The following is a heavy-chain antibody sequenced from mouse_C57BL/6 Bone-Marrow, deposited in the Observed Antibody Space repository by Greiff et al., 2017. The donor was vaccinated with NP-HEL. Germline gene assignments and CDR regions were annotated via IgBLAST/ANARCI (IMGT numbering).Heavy chain of an antibody. D-gene: IGHD2-4*01. CDR3: ARLYDYDGRGWYFDV. CDR1: GFSLSTFGMG. J-gene: IGHJ1*03. V-gene: IGHV8-8*01. Sequence: QVTLKVSGPGILQPSQTLSLTCSFSGFSLSTFGMGVGRIRQPSGKGLECLAHIWWDDDTYYNPALKRRLTISKDTSTNQVFLKIANVDTADTATYDCARLYDYDGRGWYFDVWGTGTTVTVSS. CDR2: IWWDDDT.